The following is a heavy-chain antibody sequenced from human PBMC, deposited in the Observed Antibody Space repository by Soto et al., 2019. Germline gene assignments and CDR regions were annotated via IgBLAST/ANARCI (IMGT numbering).Heavy chain of an antibody. J-gene: IGHJ5*02. CDR2: IRSKAYDYAT. V-gene: IGHV3-73*02. CDR1: GFTFSGST. CDR3: TRHGAYDFWSGSFDP. D-gene: IGHD3-3*01. Sequence: EVQLVESGGGLVQPGGSLTLSCEASGFTFSGSTIHWVRQASGKGLEWVGRIRSKAYDYATAYTGSLRGRFTISRDDSKNTAFLQMSSLETEDTAVYYCTRHGAYDFWSGSFDPWGQGTLVTVSS.